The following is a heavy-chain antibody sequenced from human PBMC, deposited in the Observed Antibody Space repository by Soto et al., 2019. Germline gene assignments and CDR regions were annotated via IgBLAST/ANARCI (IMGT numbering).Heavy chain of an antibody. D-gene: IGHD1-26*01. J-gene: IGHJ4*02. CDR2: ISYDGTNK. Sequence: QVQLVESGGGVVQTGRSLRLSCVISGFSFSTNAMHWVRQAPGKGLEWVAVISYDGTNKYYADSVKGRFTISRDNSKDTAYLQMNSLRPEETAVYYCATKMGPPWELVRLKGDYWGQGTLVIVSS. CDR3: ATKMGPPWELVRLKGDY. CDR1: GFSFSTNA. V-gene: IGHV3-30-3*01.